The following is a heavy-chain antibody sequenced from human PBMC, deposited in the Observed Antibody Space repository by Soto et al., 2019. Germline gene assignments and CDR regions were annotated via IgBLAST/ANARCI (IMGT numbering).Heavy chain of an antibody. CDR1: GYSFTSYW. J-gene: IGHJ4*02. D-gene: IGHD2-2*01. Sequence: HGESLKISCKGSGYSFTSYWIGWVRQMPGKGLEWMGIIYPGDSDTRYSPSFQGQVAFSADKSISTAYLQWSGLKASDTAIYYCARHSSTGPFDYWGQGTLVTVSS. CDR2: IYPGDSDT. V-gene: IGHV5-51*01. CDR3: ARHSSTGPFDY.